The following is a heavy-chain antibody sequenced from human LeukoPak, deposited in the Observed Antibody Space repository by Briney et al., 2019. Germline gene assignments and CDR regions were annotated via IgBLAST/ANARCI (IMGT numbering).Heavy chain of an antibody. CDR3: ARDSKSVPSSTSCSFFDY. Sequence: PGGSLRLSCAASGFTFSDHYMDWVRQAPGKGLEWVSNINQYGSEKYYVDSVKGRFTISRDNAKNSLYLQINSLRAEDTAVYYCARDSKSVPSSTSCSFFDYWGQGTLVTVSS. D-gene: IGHD2-2*01. J-gene: IGHJ4*02. CDR1: GFTFSDHY. V-gene: IGHV3-7*01. CDR2: INQYGSEK.